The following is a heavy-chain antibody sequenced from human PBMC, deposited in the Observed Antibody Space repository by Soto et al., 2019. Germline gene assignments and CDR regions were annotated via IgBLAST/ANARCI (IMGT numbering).Heavy chain of an antibody. J-gene: IGHJ4*02. D-gene: IGHD6-13*01. CDR3: ARGTSPTAAGEQLDD. V-gene: IGHV1-2*04. CDR1: GYTFTGYY. CDR2: INPNSGGT. Sequence: ASVKVSCKASGYTFTGYYMHWVRQAPGQGLEWMGWINPNSGGTNYAQKFQGWVTMTRDTSISTAYMELSRLRSDDTAVYYCARGTSPTAAGEQLDDPGQATRVTVAS.